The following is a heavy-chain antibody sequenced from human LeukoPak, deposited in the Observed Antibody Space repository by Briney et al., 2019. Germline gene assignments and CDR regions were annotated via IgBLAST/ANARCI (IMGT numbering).Heavy chain of an antibody. V-gene: IGHV1-46*01. J-gene: IGHJ4*02. D-gene: IGHD2-2*01. CDR3: ATYYCSTTSCYPYFFDY. Sequence: SVTVSCTPSGYTFTTYYMHWVRQAPGQGLEWMGIINPSGGSTSYAQKFQGRVTMTRDTSTSTVYMELSSLRSDDTAVYYCATYYCSTTSCYPYFFDYWGQGTLVTVSS. CDR1: GYTFTTYY. CDR2: INPSGGST.